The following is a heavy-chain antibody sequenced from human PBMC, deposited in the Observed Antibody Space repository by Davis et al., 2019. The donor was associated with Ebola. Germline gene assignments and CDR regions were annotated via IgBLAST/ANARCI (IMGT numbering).Heavy chain of an antibody. CDR1: GFTVSSNY. V-gene: IGHV3-53*01. D-gene: IGHD3-3*01. Sequence: GGSLRLSCAASGFTVSSNYMSWVRQAPGKGLEWVSVIYSGGDTKFADSVKGRFSISRDNFKNTVYLQMNSLGAEDTALYFCARKRYYYEDEKGWFDSWGLGTLVTVSS. CDR2: IYSGGDT. CDR3: ARKRYYYEDEKGWFDS. J-gene: IGHJ5*01.